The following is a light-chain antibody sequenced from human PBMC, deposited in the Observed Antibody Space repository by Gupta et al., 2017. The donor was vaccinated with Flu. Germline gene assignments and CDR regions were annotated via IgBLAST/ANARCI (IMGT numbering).Light chain of an antibody. CDR1: SSDVGGYNY. CDR3: SSYTSSRIRV. J-gene: IGLJ2*01. V-gene: IGLV2-14*01. CDR2: EVS. Sequence: QSALTQPASVSGSPGPSITISCTGTSSDVGGYNYVSWYQQHPGKAPKLMIYEVSSRPSGISNRFYGSKSGNTASLTISGLQAEDEADYYCSSYTSSRIRVFGGGTKLTVL.